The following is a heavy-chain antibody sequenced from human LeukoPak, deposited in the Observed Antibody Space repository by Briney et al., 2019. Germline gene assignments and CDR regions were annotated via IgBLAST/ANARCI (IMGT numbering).Heavy chain of an antibody. V-gene: IGHV4-59*10. CDR3: ARTQYDILTGNDAFDI. CDR2: IYTSGST. J-gene: IGHJ3*02. Sequence: SETLSLTCAVYGGSFSGYYWSWIRQPAGKGLEWIGRIYTSGSTNYNPSLKSRVTMSVDTSKNQFSLKLSSVTAADTAVYYCARTQYDILTGNDAFDIWGQGTMVTVSS. D-gene: IGHD3-9*01. CDR1: GGSFSGYY.